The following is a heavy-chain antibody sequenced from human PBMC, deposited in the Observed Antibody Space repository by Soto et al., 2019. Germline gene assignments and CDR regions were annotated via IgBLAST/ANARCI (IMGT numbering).Heavy chain of an antibody. J-gene: IGHJ4*02. Sequence: GGSLRLSCAASGFTFSSYSMNWVRQAPGKGLEWVSSISSSSSYIYYADSVKGRFTISRDNAKNSLYLQMNSLRAEDTAVYYWARLDSLIVVVVAANTDDYWGQGTLVTVSS. CDR3: ARLDSLIVVVVAANTDDY. CDR2: ISSSSSYI. V-gene: IGHV3-21*01. CDR1: GFTFSSYS. D-gene: IGHD2-15*01.